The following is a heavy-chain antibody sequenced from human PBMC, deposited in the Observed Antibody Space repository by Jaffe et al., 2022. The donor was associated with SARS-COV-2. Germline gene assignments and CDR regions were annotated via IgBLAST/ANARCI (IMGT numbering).Heavy chain of an antibody. CDR3: ARHLNARLYGEDYYYYGMDV. V-gene: IGHV5-51*01. Sequence: EVQLVQSGAEVKKPGESLKISCKGSGYSFTSYWIGWVRQMPGKGLEWMGIIYPGDSDTRYSPSFQGQVTISADKSISTAYLQWSSLKASDTAMYYCARHLNARLYGEDYYYYGMDVWGQGTTVTVSS. J-gene: IGHJ6*02. CDR1: GYSFTSYW. CDR2: IYPGDSDT. D-gene: IGHD3-10*01.